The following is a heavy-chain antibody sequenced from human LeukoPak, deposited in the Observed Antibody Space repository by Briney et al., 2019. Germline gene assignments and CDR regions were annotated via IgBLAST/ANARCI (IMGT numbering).Heavy chain of an antibody. CDR2: IYYSGST. CDR3: ARHNYDSSGFLKY. CDR1: GGSFTSSSYY. V-gene: IGHV4-39*01. Sequence: SETLSLTCTVSGGSFTSSSYYWGWIRLPPGEGLEWIGSIYYSGSTYYNPSLKSRVTISVDTSKNQFSLKLSSVTAADTAVYYCARHNYDSSGFLKYWGQGTLVTVSS. J-gene: IGHJ4*02. D-gene: IGHD3-22*01.